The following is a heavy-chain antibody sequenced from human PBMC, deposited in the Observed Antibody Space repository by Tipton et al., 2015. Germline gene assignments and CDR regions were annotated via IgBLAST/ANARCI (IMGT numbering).Heavy chain of an antibody. CDR1: GYTFINYY. J-gene: IGHJ6*02. CDR3: ATSSTRRTYGMDV. D-gene: IGHD2-2*01. CDR2: INPSDGST. V-gene: IGHV1-46*01. Sequence: QSGAEVKKPGASVKVSCKTSGYTFINYYIHWVRQAPGQGLEWLGIINPSDGSTTYAQKFQGRVTMTRDTSTSTLYMELTSLRSDDTAVYYCATSSTRRTYGMDVWGQGTTVTVSS.